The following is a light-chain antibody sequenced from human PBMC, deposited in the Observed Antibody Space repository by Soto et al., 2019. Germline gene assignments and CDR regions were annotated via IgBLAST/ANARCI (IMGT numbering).Light chain of an antibody. CDR1: SSDVGSYNL. Sequence: VLTQPASVSGSPGQSITISCTGTSSDVGSYNLVTWYQQHPGKAPKLMIYEVTKRPSGVSNRFSGSKSGNTASLTISGLQAEDEADYYCCSYAGSGTYVFGTGTKVTVL. V-gene: IGLV2-23*02. J-gene: IGLJ1*01. CDR2: EVT. CDR3: CSYAGSGTYV.